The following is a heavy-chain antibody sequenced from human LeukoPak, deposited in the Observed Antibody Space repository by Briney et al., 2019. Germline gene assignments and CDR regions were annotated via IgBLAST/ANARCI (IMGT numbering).Heavy chain of an antibody. CDR1: GGSFSGYY. V-gene: IGHV4-34*01. CDR2: INHSGST. Sequence: PSEALSLTCAVYGGSFSGYYWGWIRRPPGKGLEWIGEINHSGSTHYNPSLKSRVTMSVDTSKNQFSLKLSSVTAADTAVYYCARDFGYGDYFFDDWGQGTLVTVSS. CDR3: ARDFGYGDYFFDD. D-gene: IGHD4-17*01. J-gene: IGHJ4*02.